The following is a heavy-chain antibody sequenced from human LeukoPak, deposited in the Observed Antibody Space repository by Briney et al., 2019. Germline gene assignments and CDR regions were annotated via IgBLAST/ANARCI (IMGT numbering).Heavy chain of an antibody. D-gene: IGHD3-22*01. V-gene: IGHV3-74*01. CDR2: IKSDGSTT. J-gene: IGHJ4*02. CDR1: GFTVSSNY. Sequence: GSLRLSCAASGFTVSSNYMSWVRQAPGKGLVWVSRIKSDGSTTTYADSVKGRFTISRDNAKNTLYLQMNSLRAEDTAVYYCARDPYYDDADLDYWGQGTLVTVSS. CDR3: ARDPYYDDADLDY.